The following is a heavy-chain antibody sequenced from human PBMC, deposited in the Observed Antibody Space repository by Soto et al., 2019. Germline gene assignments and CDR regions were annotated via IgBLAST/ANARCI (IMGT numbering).Heavy chain of an antibody. D-gene: IGHD4-4*01. J-gene: IGHJ2*01. V-gene: IGHV3-30-3*01. CDR3: ASPLWRDDYNWGYFDL. Sequence: QVQLVESGGGVVQPGRSLRLSCAASGFTFSSYAMHWVRQAPGKGLEWVAVISYDGSNKYYADSVKGRFTISRDNSKNTLYLQMNSLRAEDTDVYYCASPLWRDDYNWGYFDLWGRGTLVTVSS. CDR1: GFTFSSYA. CDR2: ISYDGSNK.